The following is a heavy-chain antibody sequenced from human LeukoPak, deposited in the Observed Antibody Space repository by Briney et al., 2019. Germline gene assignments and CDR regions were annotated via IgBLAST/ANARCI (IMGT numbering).Heavy chain of an antibody. J-gene: IGHJ6*03. CDR2: INSDGSST. Sequence: GGSLRLSCAASGFTFSNYWMHWVRQAPGKGLVWVSRINSDGSSTNYADSVKGRFTISRDNAKNTLYLQMNSLTVEDTAIYYCAKNADRGAYCRGGSCYPYYYYYMDVWGTGTTVTISS. CDR1: GFTFSNYW. V-gene: IGHV3-74*01. CDR3: AKNADRGAYCRGGSCYPYYYYYMDV. D-gene: IGHD2-15*01.